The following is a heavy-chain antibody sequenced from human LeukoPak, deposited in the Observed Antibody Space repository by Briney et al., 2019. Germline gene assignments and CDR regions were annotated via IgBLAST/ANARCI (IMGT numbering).Heavy chain of an antibody. J-gene: IGHJ4*02. Sequence: GASVKVSCKASGYTLTVYYIHWVRQAPGQGLEWMGFISPDSGGTTYQQNFQGRVTMTRDTSISTFCMELSSLRPDDTAVYYCSTEDKYCTGPNCGFFWGQGTLVTVSS. CDR1: GYTLTVYY. V-gene: IGHV1-2*02. CDR3: STEDKYCTGPNCGFF. CDR2: ISPDSGGT. D-gene: IGHD2-8*02.